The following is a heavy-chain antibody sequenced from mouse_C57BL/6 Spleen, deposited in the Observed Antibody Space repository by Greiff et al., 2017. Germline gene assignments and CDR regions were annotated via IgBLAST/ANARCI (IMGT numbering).Heavy chain of an antibody. Sequence: EVKLVESGGGLVKPGGSLKLSCAASGFTFSSYAMSWVRQTPEKRLEWVATISDGGSYTYYPDNVKGRFTISRDIAKKNLYLQMSTLKSEDTAMDCCARATRIINTVSYFDYWGQGTTLTVSS. CDR2: ISDGGSYT. J-gene: IGHJ2*01. CDR3: ARATRIINTVSYFDY. CDR1: GFTFSSYA. D-gene: IGHD1-1*01. V-gene: IGHV5-4*03.